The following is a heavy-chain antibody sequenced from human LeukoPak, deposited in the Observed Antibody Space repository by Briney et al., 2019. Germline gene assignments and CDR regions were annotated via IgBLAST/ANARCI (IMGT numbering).Heavy chain of an antibody. Sequence: ASVKVSCKSSGYTFTTYGINWVRQAPGQGLEWMGWISADNGNTNYARKLLGRVTMTTDTSTSTAYMELRSLRSDDTAVYYCARDLRFFDYWGQGTLVTVSS. V-gene: IGHV1-18*01. CDR1: GYTFTTYG. J-gene: IGHJ4*02. CDR2: ISADNGNT. CDR3: ARDLRFFDY.